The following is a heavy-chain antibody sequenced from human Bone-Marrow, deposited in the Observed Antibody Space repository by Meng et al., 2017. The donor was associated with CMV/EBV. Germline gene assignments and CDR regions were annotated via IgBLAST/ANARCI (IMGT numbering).Heavy chain of an antibody. V-gene: IGHV3-21*01. Sequence: GESLKISCAASGFTFSSYSMNWVRQAPGKGLEWVSSISSSSSYIYYADSVKGRFTISRDNAKNSLYLQMNSLRAEDTAVYYCARGGAVAGPRGWFDPWGQGTLVTVSS. D-gene: IGHD6-19*01. CDR1: GFTFSSYS. J-gene: IGHJ5*02. CDR3: ARGGAVAGPRGWFDP. CDR2: ISSSSSYI.